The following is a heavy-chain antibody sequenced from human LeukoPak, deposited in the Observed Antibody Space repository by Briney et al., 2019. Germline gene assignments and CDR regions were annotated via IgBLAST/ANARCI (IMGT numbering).Heavy chain of an antibody. J-gene: IGHJ5*02. D-gene: IGHD2-2*01. CDR1: GGTFSSYA. Sequence: SVKVSCKASGGTFSSYAISWVRQAPGQGLEWMGRIIPILGIANYAQKFQGRVTITADKSTSTVYMELSSLRSEDTAVYYCARTPDIVVVPAAMGRFDPWGQGTLVTVSS. CDR2: IIPILGIA. CDR3: ARTPDIVVVPAAMGRFDP. V-gene: IGHV1-69*04.